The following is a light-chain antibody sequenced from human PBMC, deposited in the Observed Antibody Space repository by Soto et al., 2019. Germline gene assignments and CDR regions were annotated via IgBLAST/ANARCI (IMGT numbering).Light chain of an antibody. J-gene: IGKJ5*01. CDR1: QFVSSRS. CDR3: QQYGASPIT. Sequence: EIVVTQSPGTLSLSPGESATLLCRASQFVSSRSLAWYQQKPGQPPRLLIYGASTRATGIPDRFSGRGSGTHFTLTITPLEPEDFAVYFCQQYGASPITCGQGTRLDI. CDR2: GAS. V-gene: IGKV3-20*01.